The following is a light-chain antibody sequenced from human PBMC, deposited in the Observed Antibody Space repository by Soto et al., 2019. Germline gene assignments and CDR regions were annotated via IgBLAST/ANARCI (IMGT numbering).Light chain of an antibody. CDR1: SSDVGDYNY. J-gene: IGLJ2*01. CDR2: EVS. CDR3: SSYAGSKNFIF. V-gene: IGLV2-8*01. Sequence: QSVLTQPPSASGSLGQSVTIPCTGTSSDVGDYNYVSWYQQHPGKVPKLMIYEVSKRPSGVPDRFSGSKSGNTASLTVSGLQAEDEADYYCSSYAGSKNFIFFGGGTKLTVL.